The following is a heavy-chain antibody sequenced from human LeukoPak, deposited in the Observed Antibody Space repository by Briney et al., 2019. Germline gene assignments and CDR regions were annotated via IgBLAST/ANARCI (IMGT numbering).Heavy chain of an antibody. D-gene: IGHD5-18*01. CDR2: ISGSGSST. Sequence: GGSLRLSCAASGFTFSNYGMSWVRQAPGKGLEWVSAISGSGSSTYYADSVKGWFTISRDNSKNTLYLQMNSLRAEDTAVYYCARGWLIRSYAFDIWGQGTMVTVSS. V-gene: IGHV3-23*01. CDR3: ARGWLIRSYAFDI. CDR1: GFTFSNYG. J-gene: IGHJ3*02.